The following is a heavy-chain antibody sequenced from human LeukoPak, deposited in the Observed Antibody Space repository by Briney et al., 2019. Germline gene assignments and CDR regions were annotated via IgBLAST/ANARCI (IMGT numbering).Heavy chain of an antibody. Sequence: SETLSLTCAVYGGSFSGYYWSWIRQPPGKGLEWIGEINHSGSTNYNPSLKSRVTISVDTSKNQFSLKLSSVTAADTAVYYCAREGSATTSSWYMYYYYYMDVWGKGTTVTVSS. CDR1: GGSFSGYY. V-gene: IGHV4-34*01. CDR3: AREGSATTSSWYMYYYYYMDV. D-gene: IGHD6-13*01. J-gene: IGHJ6*03. CDR2: INHSGST.